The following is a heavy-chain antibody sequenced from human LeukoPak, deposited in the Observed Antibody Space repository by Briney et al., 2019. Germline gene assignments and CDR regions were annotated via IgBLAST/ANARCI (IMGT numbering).Heavy chain of an antibody. CDR1: GGTFSSYA. D-gene: IGHD1-26*01. J-gene: IGHJ4*02. V-gene: IGHV1-69*05. CDR3: ARGAQWELHYFDY. Sequence: ASVKVSCKASGGTFSSYAISWVRHAPGQGLEWMGRIIPIFGTANYAQKFQGRVTITTDESTSTAYMELSSLRSEDTAVYYCARGAQWELHYFDYWGQGTLVTVSS. CDR2: IIPIFGTA.